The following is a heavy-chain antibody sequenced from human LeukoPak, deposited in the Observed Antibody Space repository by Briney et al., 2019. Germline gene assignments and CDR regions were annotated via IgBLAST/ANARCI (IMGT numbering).Heavy chain of an antibody. J-gene: IGHJ5*02. Sequence: ASVKVSCKASAYSFSTYDINWVRQATGQGLEWMGWMNPDSGNTGYAQKFQGRVTITRNTSISTAYMELSSLRSEDTAVYYCARDRRSRYCSSTRCYLGCFDPWGQGTLVTVSS. V-gene: IGHV1-8*03. CDR2: MNPDSGNT. CDR1: AYSFSTYD. CDR3: ARDRRSRYCSSTRCYLGCFDP. D-gene: IGHD2-2*01.